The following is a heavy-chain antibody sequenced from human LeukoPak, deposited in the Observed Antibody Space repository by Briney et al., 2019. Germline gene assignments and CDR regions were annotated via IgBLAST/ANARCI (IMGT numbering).Heavy chain of an antibody. CDR3: ATWGYGGAGTFDY. D-gene: IGHD4-23*01. CDR1: GYTLTELS. CDR2: FDPEDGET. V-gene: IGHV1-24*01. Sequence: ASVKVSCKVSGYTLTELSMHWVRQAPGKGLEWMGGFDPEDGETIYAQKFQGRVTMTEDTSTDTAYMELSSLRSEDTAMYYCATWGYGGAGTFDYWGQGTLVTVSS. J-gene: IGHJ4*02.